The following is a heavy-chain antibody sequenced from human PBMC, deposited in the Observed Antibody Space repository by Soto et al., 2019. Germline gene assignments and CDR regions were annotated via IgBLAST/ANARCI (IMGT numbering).Heavy chain of an antibody. CDR3: AKGKNGGYAWFFDY. D-gene: IGHD2-2*01. J-gene: IGHJ4*02. CDR2: ISSSSSTI. V-gene: IGHV3-48*01. CDR1: GFTFSSYS. Sequence: GGSLRLSCAASGFTFSSYSMNWVRQAPGKGPEWVSYISSSSSTIYYADSVMGRFTISRDNAKNSLYLQMNSLRAEDTAVYYCAKGKNGGYAWFFDYWGQGTLVTVSS.